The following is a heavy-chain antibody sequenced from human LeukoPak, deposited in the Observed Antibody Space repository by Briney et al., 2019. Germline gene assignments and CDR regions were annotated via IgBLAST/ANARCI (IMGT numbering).Heavy chain of an antibody. Sequence: SVTLSLTCTVSGSSISSSNYYWGWIRQPPGKGLEWIGSIYYSGSTYYNPSLKSRVTISVDTSKNQFSLKLSSVTAADTAVYYCATYYYGSGSYSREAHRFDYWGQGTLVTVSS. CDR3: ATYYYGSGSYSREAHRFDY. V-gene: IGHV4-39*01. CDR1: GSSISSSNYY. CDR2: IYYSGST. D-gene: IGHD3-10*01. J-gene: IGHJ4*02.